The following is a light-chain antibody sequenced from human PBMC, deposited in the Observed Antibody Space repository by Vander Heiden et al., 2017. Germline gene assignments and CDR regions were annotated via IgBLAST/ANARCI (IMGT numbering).Light chain of an antibody. CDR3: QQSYSTGT. Sequence: DIKMTQSPSSLSASVGDRVTITCRASQSISSYLNWYQQKPGKAPKLLIYAAPSLQSVVPSRFSGSGSGTDFTLTISSLQPEDFATYYEQQSYSTGTVGQGTKLEIK. J-gene: IGKJ2*01. V-gene: IGKV1-39*01. CDR1: QSISSY. CDR2: AAP.